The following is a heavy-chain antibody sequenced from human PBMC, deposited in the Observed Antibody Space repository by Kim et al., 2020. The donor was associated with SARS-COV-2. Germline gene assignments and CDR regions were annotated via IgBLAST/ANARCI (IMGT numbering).Heavy chain of an antibody. Sequence: SETLSLTCTVSGGSISSSSYYWGWIRQPPGKGLEWIGSIYYSGSTYYNPSLKSRVTISVDTSKNQFSLKLSSVTAADTAVYYCARGALDYDILTGFRGSVDYWGQGTLVTVSS. D-gene: IGHD3-9*01. CDR3: ARGALDYDILTGFRGSVDY. V-gene: IGHV4-39*01. CDR2: IYYSGST. J-gene: IGHJ4*02. CDR1: GGSISSSSYY.